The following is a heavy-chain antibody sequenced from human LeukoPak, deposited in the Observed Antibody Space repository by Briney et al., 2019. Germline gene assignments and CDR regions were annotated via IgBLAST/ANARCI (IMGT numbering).Heavy chain of an antibody. CDR3: ARDGAMATTPDWYFDL. D-gene: IGHD5-24*01. Sequence: SETLSLTCAVYGGSFSGYYWSWIRQPPGKGLEWIGEINHSGSTNYNPSLKSRVTISVDTSKNQFSLKLSSVTAADTAVYYCARDGAMATTPDWYFDLWGRGTLVTVSS. CDR2: INHSGST. V-gene: IGHV4-34*01. CDR1: GGSFSGYY. J-gene: IGHJ2*01.